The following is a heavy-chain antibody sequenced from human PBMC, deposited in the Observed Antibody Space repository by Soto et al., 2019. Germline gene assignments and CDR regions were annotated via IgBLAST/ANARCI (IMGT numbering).Heavy chain of an antibody. J-gene: IGHJ6*02. V-gene: IGHV3-30*18. Sequence: GGSLRLSCAASGFTFSSYGMHWVRQAPGKGLEWVAVISYDGSNKYYADSVKGRFTISRDNSKNTLYLQMNSLRAEDTAVYYCAKGGRYSSGWYEDYYYGMDVWGQGTTVTVSS. D-gene: IGHD6-19*01. CDR2: ISYDGSNK. CDR3: AKGGRYSSGWYEDYYYGMDV. CDR1: GFTFSSYG.